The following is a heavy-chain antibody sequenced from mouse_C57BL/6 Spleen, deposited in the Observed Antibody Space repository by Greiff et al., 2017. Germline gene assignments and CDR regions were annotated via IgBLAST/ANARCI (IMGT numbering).Heavy chain of an antibody. Sequence: ESGPGLVKPSQSLSLTCSVTGYSITSGYYWNWIRQFPGNKLEWMGYISYDGSNNYNPSLKNRISITRDTSKNQFFLKLNSVTTEDTATYCCARGGDYPYDYWGQGTTLTVSS. CDR1: GYSITSGYY. CDR2: ISYDGSN. D-gene: IGHD2-4*01. V-gene: IGHV3-6*01. CDR3: ARGGDYPYDY. J-gene: IGHJ2*01.